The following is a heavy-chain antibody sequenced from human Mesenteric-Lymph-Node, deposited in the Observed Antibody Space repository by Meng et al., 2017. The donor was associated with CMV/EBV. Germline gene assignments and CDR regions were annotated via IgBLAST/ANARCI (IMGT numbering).Heavy chain of an antibody. CDR1: GDSLSTSSYY. J-gene: IGHJ4*02. CDR3: VRDGILASGQDS. CDR2: FYYAGTNRGAST. V-gene: IGHV4-39*07. Sequence: SETLSLTCTVFGDSLSTSSYYWGWIRQPPGRGLEWIGSFYYAGTNRGASTYYSPSLKSRVTISVDTSNNQFSLRLSSVTAADTAVYYCVRDGILASGQDSWGQGTLVTVSS. D-gene: IGHD2/OR15-2a*01.